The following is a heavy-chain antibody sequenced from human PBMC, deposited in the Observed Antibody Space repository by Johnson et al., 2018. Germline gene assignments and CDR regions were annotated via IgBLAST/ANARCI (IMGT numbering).Heavy chain of an antibody. V-gene: IGHV3-33*01. CDR3: ARATFGVVMYYLDY. D-gene: IGHD3-3*01. Sequence: QVQLVQSGGGVVQPAKSLRLSCAASGFTFSNYGMLWVRQAPGKGLEWVAIIWFDGTNTYYADFVKGRFTISRDNSKNTRYLKMDRLSAEDTEVYYCARATFGVVMYYLDYWGQGTLVTVSS. J-gene: IGHJ4*02. CDR2: IWFDGTNT. CDR1: GFTFSNYG.